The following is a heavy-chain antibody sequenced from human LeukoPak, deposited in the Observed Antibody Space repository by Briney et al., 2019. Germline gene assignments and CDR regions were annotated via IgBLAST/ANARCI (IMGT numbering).Heavy chain of an antibody. J-gene: IGHJ4*02. Sequence: GGSLRLSCAVSGFTFSANNMHWVRQAPGKGLEWVTFIDHDGSQKFYADSVKGRFTIYRDNSKNALYLRINSLRPEDTAVYYCAKDGGGGTYSFDYWGQGSLVTVSS. CDR1: GFTFSANN. CDR2: IDHDGSQK. V-gene: IGHV3-30*02. D-gene: IGHD3-16*01. CDR3: AKDGGGGTYSFDY.